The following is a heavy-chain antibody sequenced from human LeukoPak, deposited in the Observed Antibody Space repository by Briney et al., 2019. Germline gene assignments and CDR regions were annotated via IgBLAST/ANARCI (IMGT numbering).Heavy chain of an antibody. CDR3: AIGYCSSTSCYLPDY. Sequence: VASVKVSCKASGGTFSSYAISWVRQAPGQGLERMGGIIPIFGTANYAQKFQGRVTITTDESTSTANMELSSLRSEDTAVYYCAIGYCSSTSCYLPDYWGQGTLVTVSS. D-gene: IGHD2-2*01. V-gene: IGHV1-69*05. CDR1: GGTFSSYA. J-gene: IGHJ4*02. CDR2: IIPIFGTA.